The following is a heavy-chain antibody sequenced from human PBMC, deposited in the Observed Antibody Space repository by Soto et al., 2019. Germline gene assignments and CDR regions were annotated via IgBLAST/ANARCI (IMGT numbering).Heavy chain of an antibody. D-gene: IGHD4-17*01. CDR3: ARDGYGDYAHDAFDI. CDR2: MNPNSGNT. Sequence: ASAKVCCTASGYTFNSYDINWARQATGQGLEWMGWMNPNSGNTGYAQKFQGRVTMTRNTSISTAYMELSRLRSDDTAVYYCARDGYGDYAHDAFDIWGQGTMVTVSS. J-gene: IGHJ3*02. V-gene: IGHV1-8*02. CDR1: GYTFNSYD.